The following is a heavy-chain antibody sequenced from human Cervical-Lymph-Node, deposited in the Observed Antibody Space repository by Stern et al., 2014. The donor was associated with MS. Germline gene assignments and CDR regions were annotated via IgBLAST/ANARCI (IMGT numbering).Heavy chain of an antibody. CDR2: IIHMFGTT. J-gene: IGHJ6*02. CDR1: GDTFINFG. CDR3: ARDNDDNGMDV. V-gene: IGHV1-69*01. Sequence: QVQLVQSGAEVKKPGSSVKVSCTASGDTFINFGISWVRQAPGQGLEWMGGIIHMFGTTEYVQKFQGRVSISADESATTVYMELSSLRSEDTAVYYCARDNDDNGMDVWGQGTTVTVSS. D-gene: IGHD1-1*01.